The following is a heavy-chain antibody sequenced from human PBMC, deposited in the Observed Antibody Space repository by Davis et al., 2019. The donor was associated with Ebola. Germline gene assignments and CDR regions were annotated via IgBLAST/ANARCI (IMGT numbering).Heavy chain of an antibody. CDR2: ISGSGGST. J-gene: IGHJ4*02. CDR1: GFTFDDYG. CDR3: AKDVGYDFWSGYHFDY. Sequence: PGGSLRLSCAASGFTFDDYGMSWVRQAPGKGLEWVSGISGSGGSTYYADSVKGRFTISRDNSKNTLYLQMNSLRAEDTAVYYCAKDVGYDFWSGYHFDYWGQGTLLTVSS. D-gene: IGHD3-3*01. V-gene: IGHV3-23*01.